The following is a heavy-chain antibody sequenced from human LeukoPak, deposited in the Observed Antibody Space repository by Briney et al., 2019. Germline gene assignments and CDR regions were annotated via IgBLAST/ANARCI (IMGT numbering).Heavy chain of an antibody. CDR2: IIPIFGTA. V-gene: IGHV1-69*13. J-gene: IGHJ3*02. CDR1: GGTFSSYA. D-gene: IGHD2-15*01. CDR3: AREDCSGSSCYSGAFDI. Sequence: ASVKVSCKASGGTFSSYAISWVRQAPGQGLEWMGGIIPIFGTANYAQKFQGRVTITADESTNTAYMELSSLRSEDTAVYYCAREDCSGSSCYSGAFDIWGQGTMVTVSS.